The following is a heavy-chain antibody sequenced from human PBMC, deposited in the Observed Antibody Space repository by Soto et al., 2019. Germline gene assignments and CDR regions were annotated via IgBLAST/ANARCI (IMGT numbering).Heavy chain of an antibody. CDR1: GYTFTSYY. CDR3: ARANEQLWCDY. V-gene: IGHV1-46*01. D-gene: IGHD5-18*01. J-gene: IGHJ4*02. CDR2: INPSGGST. Sequence: ASVKVSCKASGYTFTSYYMHWVRQAPGQGLEWMGIINPSGGSTSYAQKFQGGVTMTTDTSTSTAYMELRSLRSDDTAVYYCARANEQLWCDYWGQGTLVTVSS.